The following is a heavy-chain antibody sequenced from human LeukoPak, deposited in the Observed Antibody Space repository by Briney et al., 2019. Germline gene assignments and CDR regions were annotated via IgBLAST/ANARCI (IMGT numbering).Heavy chain of an antibody. D-gene: IGHD5-18*01. CDR1: GYTFTTYA. CDR3: ARAMDTAMGTWRNFQH. Sequence: ASVKVSCKASGYTFTTYAMNWVRQAPGQGLEWMGWINTSTGNPTYAQGFTGRFVFSLDTSVSTAYLQISSLKAEDTAVYYCARAMDTAMGTWRNFQHWGQGTLVTVSS. CDR2: INTSTGNP. V-gene: IGHV7-4-1*02. J-gene: IGHJ1*01.